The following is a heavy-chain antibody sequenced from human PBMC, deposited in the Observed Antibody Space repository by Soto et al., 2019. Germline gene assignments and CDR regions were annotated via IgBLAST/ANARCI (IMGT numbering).Heavy chain of an antibody. CDR3: ARTDYFDY. Sequence: PSETLSLTCAVSGYSISSGYFWGWIRQPPGKGLEWIGSIFHSGITYYNPSLKSRVTISVDTSKNQFSLKLRSVTAADTAVYYCARTDYFDYWGQGTLVTVSS. V-gene: IGHV4-38-2*01. CDR2: IFHSGIT. CDR1: GYSISSGYF. J-gene: IGHJ4*02.